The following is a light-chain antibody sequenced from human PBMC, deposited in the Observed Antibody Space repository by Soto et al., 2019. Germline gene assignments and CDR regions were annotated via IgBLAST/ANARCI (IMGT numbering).Light chain of an antibody. CDR1: SSDVGGYKY. V-gene: IGLV2-14*01. J-gene: IGLJ1*01. CDR2: EVS. CDR3: TSYTTSNTLV. Sequence: QSALTQPASVSGSPGQSITISCSGTSSDVGGYKYVSWYQQQPGKAPKVMIYEVSYRPSGVSNRFSGSKSGNTAPLTISRIHAEDEADYYCTSYTTSNTLVFGTGTKVTVL.